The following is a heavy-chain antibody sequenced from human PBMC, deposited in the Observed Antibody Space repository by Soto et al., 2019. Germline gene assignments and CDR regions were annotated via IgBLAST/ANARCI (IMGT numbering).Heavy chain of an antibody. D-gene: IGHD2-2*02. J-gene: IGHJ4*02. CDR3: SAMTYTNGAYYFAN. CDR1: GFTFAEYS. V-gene: IGHV3-49*03. Sequence: GSLRLSCRGSGFTFAEYSMAWFRQAPGEGLEWVGFIRSEPYGGTTEYAAFVKGRFSISRDNSESIAYLQINSLTTEDTAVFFCSAMTYTNGAYYFANWGQGTRVTVSS. CDR2: IRSEPYGGTT.